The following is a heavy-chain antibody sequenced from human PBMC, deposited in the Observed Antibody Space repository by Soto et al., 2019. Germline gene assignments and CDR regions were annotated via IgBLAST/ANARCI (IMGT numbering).Heavy chain of an antibody. V-gene: IGHV4-30-4*01. CDR3: ATSGGSGSYYWGPDGMDV. J-gene: IGHJ6*02. CDR1: GGSISSGDYC. CDR2: IYYSGST. D-gene: IGHD3-10*01. Sequence: SETLSLTCTVSGGSISSGDYCWSWIRQPPGKGLEWIGYIYYSGSTYHNPSLKSRVTISVDTSKNQFSLKLSSVTAADTAVYYCATSGGSGSYYWGPDGMDVWGQGTTVTVSS.